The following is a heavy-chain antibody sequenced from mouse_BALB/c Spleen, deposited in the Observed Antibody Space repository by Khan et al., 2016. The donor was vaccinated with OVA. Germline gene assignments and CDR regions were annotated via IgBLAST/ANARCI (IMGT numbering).Heavy chain of an antibody. CDR3: AREEALYYFEY. CDR2: IYPGTDNT. V-gene: IGHV1-76*01. D-gene: IGHD3-2*02. Sequence: VQLQESGAELVRPGASVKLSCKPSGYIFTSYWLHWVRQRSGQGLEWIARIYPGTDNTYYDEKLKDKATLTADKSSNTAYMQLSSLKSEDSAVYFCAREEALYYFEYWGQGTTLTVSS. CDR1: GYIFTSYW. J-gene: IGHJ2*01.